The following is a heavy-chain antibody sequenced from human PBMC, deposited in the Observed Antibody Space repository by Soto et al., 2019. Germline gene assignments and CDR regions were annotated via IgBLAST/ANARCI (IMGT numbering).Heavy chain of an antibody. D-gene: IGHD3-3*01. CDR2: IYWDADK. Sequence: QITVNASGPTVVKPTATLTLTCTFSGFSRTTSGFGVCWVRQSPGKAPEWLAFIYWDADKRYSTSLKSSLTIAKDTSTNQVVLTMANVDPADTATYYCAHSVLRAVFGFVTTTAIYFDFWCEGNPVVVST. J-gene: IGHJ4*02. V-gene: IGHV2-5*02. CDR3: AHSVLRAVFGFVTTTAIYFDF. CDR1: GFSRTTSGFG.